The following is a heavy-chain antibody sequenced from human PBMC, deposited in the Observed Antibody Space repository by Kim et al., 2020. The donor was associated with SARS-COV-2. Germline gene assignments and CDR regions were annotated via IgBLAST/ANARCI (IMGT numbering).Heavy chain of an antibody. Sequence: GGSLRLSCAASGFTFSSYAMSWVRQAPGKGLEWVSAISGSGGSTYYADSVKGRFTISRDNSKNMLYLQMNSLRAEDTAVYYCAKDQGITIFGVVMVYGMDVWGQGTTVTVSS. D-gene: IGHD3-3*01. CDR2: ISGSGGST. V-gene: IGHV3-23*01. J-gene: IGHJ6*02. CDR1: GFTFSSYA. CDR3: AKDQGITIFGVVMVYGMDV.